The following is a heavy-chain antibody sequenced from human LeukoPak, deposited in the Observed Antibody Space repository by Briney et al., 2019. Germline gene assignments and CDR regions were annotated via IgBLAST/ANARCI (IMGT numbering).Heavy chain of an antibody. CDR3: ARIYDYSTY. V-gene: IGHV4-39*01. D-gene: IGHD4-11*01. CDR1: GGSISSSSYY. Sequence: PSETLSLTCTVSGGSISSSSYYWGWIRQPPGKGLEWIGSIYYSGSTYYNPSLKSRVTISVDTSKNQFSLKLSSVTAADTAVHYCARIYDYSTYWGQGILVTVSS. CDR2: IYYSGST. J-gene: IGHJ4*02.